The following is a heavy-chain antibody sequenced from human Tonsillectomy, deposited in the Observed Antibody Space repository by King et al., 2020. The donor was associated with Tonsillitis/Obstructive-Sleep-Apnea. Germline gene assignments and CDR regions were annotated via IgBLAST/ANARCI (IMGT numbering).Heavy chain of an antibody. J-gene: IGHJ3*01. Sequence: QLVQSGPEVKKPGSSVKVSCQASGDTFRSHSVNWVRQAPGQGLEWMGGIIPAFGPAHYAQEFRDRVTISADESSSTAYMELSSLTSDDTALYFCARDDLWRGGRDGFDVWGQGTLVTVSS. CDR1: GDTFRSHS. CDR2: IIPAFGPA. V-gene: IGHV1-69*01. CDR3: ARDDLWRGGRDGFDV. D-gene: IGHD3-3*01.